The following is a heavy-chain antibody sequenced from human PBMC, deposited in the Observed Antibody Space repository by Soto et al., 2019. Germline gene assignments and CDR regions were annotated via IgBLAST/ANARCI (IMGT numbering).Heavy chain of an antibody. CDR1: GFTFSDYY. V-gene: IGHV3-11*01. J-gene: IGHJ3*02. D-gene: IGHD2-2*01. CDR3: GRDPVLGYCSSTRCATKTAFDI. CDR2: ISSSGSTI. Sequence: PGGSLRLSCAASGFTFSDYYMSWIRQAPGKGLEWVSYISSSGSTIYYADSVKGRFTISRDNAKNSLYLQMNSLRPEDTAVYYSGRDPVLGYCSSTRCATKTAFDIWGEGTMVTVSS.